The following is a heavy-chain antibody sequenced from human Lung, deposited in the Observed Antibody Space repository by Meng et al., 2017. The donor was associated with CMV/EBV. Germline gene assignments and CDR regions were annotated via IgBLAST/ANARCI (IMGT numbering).Heavy chain of an antibody. J-gene: IGHJ1*01. CDR2: NPQRGSS. CDR3: LRRSGGSV. D-gene: IGHD3-10*01. Sequence: QVRCGSAGPVLVAPSQPRSLCWVLSGDSITNDTWGAWVRPPPGKGLEWIGENPQRGSSAYNTSLNSRVSIAIDKSKTQFSLKLTSVSAADTAVYHCLRRSGGSVWGQGTLVTVSS. CDR1: GDSITNDTW. V-gene: IGHV4-4*02.